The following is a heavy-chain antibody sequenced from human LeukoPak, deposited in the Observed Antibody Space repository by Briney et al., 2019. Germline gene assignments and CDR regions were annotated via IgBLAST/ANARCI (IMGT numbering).Heavy chain of an antibody. CDR2: INWNGGST. Sequence: GGSLRLSCAASGFTFDDYGMSWVRQAPGKGLEWVSGINWNGGSTGYADSVKGRFTISRDNSKNTLFLQVNSLRAEDTAVYYCAKDARRTFGLSSGLYRGSYYFDYWGQGTLVTVSS. CDR1: GFTFDDYG. V-gene: IGHV3-20*04. D-gene: IGHD6-19*01. J-gene: IGHJ4*02. CDR3: AKDARRTFGLSSGLYRGSYYFDY.